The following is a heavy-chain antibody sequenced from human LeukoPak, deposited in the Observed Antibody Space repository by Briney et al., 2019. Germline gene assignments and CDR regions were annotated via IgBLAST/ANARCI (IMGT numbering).Heavy chain of an antibody. CDR2: INPSSGRT. D-gene: IGHD3/OR15-3a*01. V-gene: IGHV1-46*01. Sequence: ASVKVSCKASGYTFTSYYMNWVRQAPGQGLEWMGIINPSSGRTTYAQKFQGRVTMTRDTSTSTVYMELTSLRSEDTAVFYCARGGLPARSRFDPWGQGTLVPVFS. J-gene: IGHJ5*02. CDR1: GYTFTSYY. CDR3: ARGGLPARSRFDP.